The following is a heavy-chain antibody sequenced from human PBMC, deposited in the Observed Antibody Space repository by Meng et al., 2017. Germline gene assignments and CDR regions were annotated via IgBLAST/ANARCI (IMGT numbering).Heavy chain of an antibody. CDR2: ISGTRGFT. V-gene: IGHV3-23*01. D-gene: IGHD6-19*01. CDR1: GFIFSNYA. J-gene: IGHJ6*02. Sequence: GGSLRLSCAASGFIFSNYAMIWVRQAPGKGLEWVSAISGTRGFTYDADSVKGRFTISRDNSKNTLYLQMHSLRAEDTAVYYCARLTVAGHRDYYYGMDVWGQGTTVTVSS. CDR3: ARLTVAGHRDYYYGMDV.